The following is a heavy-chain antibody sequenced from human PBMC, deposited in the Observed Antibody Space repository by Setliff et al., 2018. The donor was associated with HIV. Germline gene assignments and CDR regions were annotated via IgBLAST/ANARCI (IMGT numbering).Heavy chain of an antibody. CDR2: ISSSSSYI. D-gene: IGHD3-10*01. CDR1: GFTFSSYS. J-gene: IGHJ4*02. V-gene: IGHV3-21*04. Sequence: GSLRLSCAASGFTFSSYSMNWVRQAPGKGLEWVSSISSSSSYIYYADSVKGRFTISRDNAKNSLYLQMDSLRAEDTAVYYCVKDGPHAAASFHDYWGQGTLVTVSS. CDR3: VKDGPHAAASFHDY.